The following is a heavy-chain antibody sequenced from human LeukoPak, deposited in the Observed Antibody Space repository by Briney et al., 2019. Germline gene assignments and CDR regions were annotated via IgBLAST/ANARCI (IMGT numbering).Heavy chain of an antibody. V-gene: IGHV3-30*04. CDR3: ATTPSGGYDFWSGYRGAHAFDI. CDR1: GFTFSSYA. J-gene: IGHJ3*02. D-gene: IGHD3-3*01. CDR2: ISYDGSNK. Sequence: GGSLRLSCAASGFTFSSYAMHWVRQAPGKGLEWVAVISYDGSNKYYADSVKGRFTISRDNSKNTLYLQMNSLRAEDTAVYYCATTPSGGYDFWSGYRGAHAFDIWGQGTMVTVSS.